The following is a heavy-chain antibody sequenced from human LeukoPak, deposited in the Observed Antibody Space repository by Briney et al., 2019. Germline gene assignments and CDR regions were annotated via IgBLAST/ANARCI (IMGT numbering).Heavy chain of an antibody. CDR2: IYHSGST. D-gene: IGHD2-2*01. V-gene: IGHV4-38-2*01. J-gene: IGHJ5*02. Sequence: PSETLSLTCAVSGYSISSGYYWGWIRQPPGKGLEWIGSIYHSGSTYYNPSLKSRITISVDASKNQFSLKLSSVTAADTAVYYCARRGIYCSSTSCYSHWFDPWGQGTLVTVSS. CDR3: ARRGIYCSSTSCYSHWFDP. CDR1: GYSISSGYY.